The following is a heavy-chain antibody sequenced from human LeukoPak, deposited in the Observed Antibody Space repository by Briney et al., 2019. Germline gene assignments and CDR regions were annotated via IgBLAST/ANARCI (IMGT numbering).Heavy chain of an antibody. CDR1: GFPFSSYW. CDR2: INTDGSNT. Sequence: HSGGSLRLSCAVSGFPFSSYWMDWVRHAPGRGLVWVSRINTDGSNTDYADSVKGRFTISRDNAKKTLYLEMNSLTAEDTAIYYCARDASLCYVDHWGQGTLVTVSS. V-gene: IGHV3-74*01. J-gene: IGHJ4*02. CDR3: ARDASLCYVDH.